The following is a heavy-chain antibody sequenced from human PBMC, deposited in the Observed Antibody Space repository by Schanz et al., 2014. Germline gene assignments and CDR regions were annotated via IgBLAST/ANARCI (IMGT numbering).Heavy chain of an antibody. Sequence: QVLLQESGPGVVKPSGTLSLTCAVSGGSIISSTWWGWVRQPPGKGLEWIGEIYHNGDTSFNPSLRVRAPTPVEKSKKEFSLRLTSLTAADTALYYCVRGVGAWEQRIFDYWGKGTLVTVSS. CDR1: GGSIISSTW. CDR3: VRGVGAWEQRIFDY. CDR2: IYHNGDT. V-gene: IGHV4-4*02. J-gene: IGHJ4*02. D-gene: IGHD1-26*01.